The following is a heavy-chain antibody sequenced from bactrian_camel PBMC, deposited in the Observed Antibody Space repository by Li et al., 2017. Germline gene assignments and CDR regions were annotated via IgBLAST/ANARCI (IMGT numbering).Heavy chain of an antibody. V-gene: IGHV3S40*01. Sequence: VQLVESGGGLVQPGGSLRLSCAASGFTFSSYDMTWVRQAPGKGLEWVSAINRGGSSTYYPDSVKGRFTISRDTAKNTVFLQMDSLKPEDTAMYYCCLGRDCYPGSWCYDPTYWGQGTQVTVS. J-gene: IGHJ4*01. CDR2: INRGGSST. CDR3: CLGRDCYPGSWCYDPTY. CDR1: GFTFSSYD. D-gene: IGHD3*01.